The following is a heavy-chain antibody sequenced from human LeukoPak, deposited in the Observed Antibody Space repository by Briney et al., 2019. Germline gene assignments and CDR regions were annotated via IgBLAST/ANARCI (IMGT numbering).Heavy chain of an antibody. V-gene: IGHV3-23*01. J-gene: IGHJ3*02. CDR3: ARVGYSSSWYGLDAFDI. CDR1: GFTFSSYA. D-gene: IGHD6-13*01. Sequence: GSLRLSCAASGFTFSSYAMSWVRQAPGKGLEWVSAISGSGGSTYYADSAKGRFTISRDNSKNTLYLQMNSLRAEDTAVYYCARVGYSSSWYGLDAFDIWGQGTMVTVSS. CDR2: ISGSGGST.